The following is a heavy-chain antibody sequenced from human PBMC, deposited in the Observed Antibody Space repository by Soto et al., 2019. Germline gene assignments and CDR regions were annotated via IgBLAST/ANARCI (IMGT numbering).Heavy chain of an antibody. J-gene: IGHJ6*02. CDR3: AGGPPGDYYGMDV. D-gene: IGHD3-16*01. CDR2: IYYSGST. Sequence: SETLSLTCTVSGGSISSGGYYWSWFRQHPGKGLEWIGYIYYSGSTYYNPSLKSRVTISVDTSKNQFSLKLSSVTAADTAVYYCAGGPPGDYYGMDVWGQGTTVTVSS. CDR1: GGSISSGGYY. V-gene: IGHV4-31*03.